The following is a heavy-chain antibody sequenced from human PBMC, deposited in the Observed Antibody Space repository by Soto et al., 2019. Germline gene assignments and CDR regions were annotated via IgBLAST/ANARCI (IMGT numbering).Heavy chain of an antibody. CDR3: AKEKSRYDRSGYYRPDY. CDR2: IIPMLGTP. J-gene: IGHJ4*02. V-gene: IGHV1-69*10. D-gene: IGHD3-22*01. Sequence: GAAVKVSCKSSGGTFSSYAISWVRQAPGQGLEWMGGIIPMLGTPSYAQKFQDRVTITADKFTSTAYMELSGLRSEDTAVYYCAKEKSRYDRSGYYRPDYWGQGTLVTVSS. CDR1: GGTFSSYA.